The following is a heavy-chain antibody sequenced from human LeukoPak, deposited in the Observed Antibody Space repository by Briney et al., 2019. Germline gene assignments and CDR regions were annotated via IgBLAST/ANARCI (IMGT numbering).Heavy chain of an antibody. Sequence: PSETLSLTCTVSGCSISSYYWSWIRQPAGKGLEWIGRIYTSGSTNYNPSLKSRVTTSVDTSKNQFFLMLSTVTAADTAVYYRRRRSLHQYVMDVWGQGTTVTVSS. J-gene: IGHJ6*01. V-gene: IGHV4-4*07. CDR3: RRRSLHQYVMDV. CDR2: IYTSGST. CDR1: GCSISSYY.